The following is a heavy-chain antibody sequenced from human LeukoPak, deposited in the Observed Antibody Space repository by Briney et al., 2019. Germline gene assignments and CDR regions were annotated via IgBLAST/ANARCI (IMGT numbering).Heavy chain of an antibody. CDR2: IYYSGST. Sequence: SETLSLTCTVSGGSISSYYWSWIRQPPGKGLEWIGYIYYSGSTNYNPSLKSRVTISVDTSKNQFSLKLSSVTAADTAVYYCATGGYSSSWYGHYYYYGMDVWGQGTTVTVSS. CDR3: ATGGYSSSWYGHYYYYGMDV. V-gene: IGHV4-59*08. D-gene: IGHD6-13*01. J-gene: IGHJ6*02. CDR1: GGSISSYY.